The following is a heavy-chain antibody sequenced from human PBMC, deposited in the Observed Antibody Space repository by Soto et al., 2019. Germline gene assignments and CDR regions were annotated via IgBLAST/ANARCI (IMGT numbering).Heavy chain of an antibody. Sequence: QVQLQESGPGLVKPSGTLSLTCAVSGGSISSSNWWSWVRQPPGKGLEWIGEIYHSGSTNYNPSLKSRVTISXXKXKXXFSLKLSAVTSADTAVYYCARDLEGSRSSSSDFDYWGQGTLVTVSS. D-gene: IGHD6-6*01. J-gene: IGHJ4*02. CDR1: GGSISSSNW. CDR3: ARDLEGSRSSSSDFDY. CDR2: IYHSGST. V-gene: IGHV4-4*02.